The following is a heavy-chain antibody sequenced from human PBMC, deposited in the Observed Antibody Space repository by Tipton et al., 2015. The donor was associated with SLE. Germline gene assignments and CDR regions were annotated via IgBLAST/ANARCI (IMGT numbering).Heavy chain of an antibody. CDR1: GGSFSGYY. D-gene: IGHD1-26*01. CDR2: INHSGST. Sequence: LRLSCAVYGGSFSGYYWSWIRQPPGKGLEWIGEINHSGSTNYNPSLKSRVTISVDTSKNQFSLKLSSVTAADTAVYYCARGGMGATAYYYYYGMDVWGQGTTVTVSS. J-gene: IGHJ6*02. CDR3: ARGGMGATAYYYYYGMDV. V-gene: IGHV4-34*01.